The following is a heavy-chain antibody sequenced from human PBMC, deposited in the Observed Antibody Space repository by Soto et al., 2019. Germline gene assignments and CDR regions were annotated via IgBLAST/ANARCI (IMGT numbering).Heavy chain of an antibody. CDR3: ARGEAWMDEAFDI. CDR1: GFSVNNYG. D-gene: IGHD5-12*01. J-gene: IGHJ3*02. Sequence: QVQLVESGGGVVQPGQSLRLSCAASGFSVNNYGFHWVRQAPGKGLEWVAGICRNGNEKYYRDSVKGRFIISRDNSRNTLELEMTRLRGEDTAIYYCARGEAWMDEAFDIWGQGTMVAVSS. V-gene: IGHV3-33*01. CDR2: ICRNGNEK.